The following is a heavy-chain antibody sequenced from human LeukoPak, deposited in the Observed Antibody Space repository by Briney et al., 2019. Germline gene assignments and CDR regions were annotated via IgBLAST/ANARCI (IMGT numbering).Heavy chain of an antibody. V-gene: IGHV3-7*01. Sequence: GGSLRLSCVGSGFTFRNYWMSWVRQAPGKGLEWAAKIKQDGSEKYYVDSVKGRFTISRDNAKKSLYLQMNSLRAEDTALYFCAREGAYEDDFDYWGQGTLVTVSS. CDR1: GFTFRNYW. D-gene: IGHD3-3*01. CDR3: AREGAYEDDFDY. J-gene: IGHJ4*02. CDR2: IKQDGSEK.